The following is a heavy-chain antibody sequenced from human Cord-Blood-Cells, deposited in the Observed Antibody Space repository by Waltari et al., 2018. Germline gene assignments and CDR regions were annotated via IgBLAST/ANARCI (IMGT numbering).Heavy chain of an antibody. J-gene: IGHJ3*02. CDR2: IVVGSGNT. CDR3: AADWELLVAFDI. CDR1: GFTFTSSA. Sequence: QMQLVQSGPEVKKPGTSVKVSCKASGFTFTSSAVQWVRQARGQRLEWIGWIVVGSGNTNYAQKFQERVTITRDMSTSTAYMELSSLRSEDTAVYYCAADWELLVAFDIWGQGTMVTVSS. D-gene: IGHD1-26*01. V-gene: IGHV1-58*01.